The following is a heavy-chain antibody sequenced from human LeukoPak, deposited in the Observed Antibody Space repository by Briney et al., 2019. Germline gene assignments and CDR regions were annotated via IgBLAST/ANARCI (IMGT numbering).Heavy chain of an antibody. D-gene: IGHD3-10*01. J-gene: IGHJ4*02. Sequence: KPSETLSLTCTVSGGSISSSSYYWGWIRQPPGKGPEWIGSIYYSGSTYYNPSLKSRVTISVDTSKNQFSLKLSSVTAADTAVYYCARFPRVLLWFGELDYWGQGTLVTVSS. CDR2: IYYSGST. CDR1: GGSISSSSYY. CDR3: ARFPRVLLWFGELDY. V-gene: IGHV4-39*01.